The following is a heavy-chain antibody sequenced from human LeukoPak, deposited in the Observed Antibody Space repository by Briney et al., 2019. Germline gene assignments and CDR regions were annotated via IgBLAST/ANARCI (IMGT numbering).Heavy chain of an antibody. D-gene: IGHD3-10*01. CDR3: ARHLDYYYGSGNLDY. CDR2: IYYSGST. Sequence: SETLSLTCTVSGGSISSSSYYWGWIRQPPGKGLEWIGSIYYSGSTYYNPSLKSRVTISVDTSKNQFSLKLSSVTAADTDVYYCARHLDYYYGSGNLDYWGQGTLVTVSS. J-gene: IGHJ4*02. CDR1: GGSISSSSYY. V-gene: IGHV4-39*01.